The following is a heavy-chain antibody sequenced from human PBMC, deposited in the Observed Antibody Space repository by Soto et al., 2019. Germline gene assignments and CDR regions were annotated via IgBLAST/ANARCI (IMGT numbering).Heavy chain of an antibody. V-gene: IGHV1-18*01. CDR2: ISPDNGNT. J-gene: IGHJ6*02. D-gene: IGHD5-12*01. Sequence: QVQLVQSGGEVKKPGASVKVSCKASGYTFTIYGINWVRQAPGQGLEWMGWISPDNGNTNYAQKLQGRVTMTTDTTTSTADMELRILRSDDTAVYYCARALGYSGYAGMDVWGQGTTVTVSS. CDR1: GYTFTIYG. CDR3: ARALGYSGYAGMDV.